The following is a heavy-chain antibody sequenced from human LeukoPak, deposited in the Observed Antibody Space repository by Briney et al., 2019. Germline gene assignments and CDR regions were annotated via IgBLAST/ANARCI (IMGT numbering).Heavy chain of an antibody. CDR1: GVSISSYY. J-gene: IGHJ4*02. CDR2: IYYSGST. V-gene: IGHV4-59*08. CDR3: ARHIAAATRFDY. D-gene: IGHD6-13*01. Sequence: PSETLSLTCTVSGVSISSYYWSWIRQPPGKGLEWIGYIYYSGSTNYNPSLKSRVTISADTSKNQFSLKLSSVTAADTAVYYCARHIAAATRFDYWGQGTLVTVSS.